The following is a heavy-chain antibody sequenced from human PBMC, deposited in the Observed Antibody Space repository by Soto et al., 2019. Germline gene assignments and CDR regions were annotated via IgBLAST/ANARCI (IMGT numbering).Heavy chain of an antibody. CDR2: ISGSGGST. V-gene: IGHV3-23*01. Sequence: GGSLRLSCAASGFTFSSYAMSWVRQAPGKGLEWVSAISGSGGSTYYADSVKGRFTISRDNSKNTLYLQMNSLRAEDTAVYYWAKDITILGVVIPRRTGGYGMDVWGQGTTVTVSS. J-gene: IGHJ6*02. CDR3: AKDITILGVVIPRRTGGYGMDV. CDR1: GFTFSSYA. D-gene: IGHD3-3*01.